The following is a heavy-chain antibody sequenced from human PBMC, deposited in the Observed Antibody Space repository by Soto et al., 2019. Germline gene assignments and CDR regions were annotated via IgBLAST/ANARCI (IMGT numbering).Heavy chain of an antibody. D-gene: IGHD2-2*02. CDR3: ASQGDCSSTSCYNLVRNYYYYYGMDV. Sequence: QVQLVQSGAEVKKPGSSVKVSCKASGGTFSSYAISWVRQAPGQGLEWMGGIIPIFGTANYAQKFQGRVTITANESTRTAYMELGSLRSEDTAVYYCASQGDCSSTSCYNLVRNYYYYYGMDVCGQRTTVTVSS. CDR1: GGTFSSYA. J-gene: IGHJ6*02. V-gene: IGHV1-69*01. CDR2: IIPIFGTA.